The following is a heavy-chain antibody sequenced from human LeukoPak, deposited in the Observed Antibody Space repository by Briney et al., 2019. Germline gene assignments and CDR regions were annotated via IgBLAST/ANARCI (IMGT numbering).Heavy chain of an antibody. CDR2: ISYDGSNK. D-gene: IGHD2-2*01. CDR1: GLTFRSYA. V-gene: IGHV3-30-3*01. Sequence: HPGGSLRLSCAASGLTFRSYAMHWVRQAPGKGLEWVAVISYDGSNKYYADSVKGRFTISRDNSKNTLYLQMNSLRAEDTAVYYCAKGSTGYYYYGMDVWGQGTTVTVSS. CDR3: AKGSTGYYYYGMDV. J-gene: IGHJ6*02.